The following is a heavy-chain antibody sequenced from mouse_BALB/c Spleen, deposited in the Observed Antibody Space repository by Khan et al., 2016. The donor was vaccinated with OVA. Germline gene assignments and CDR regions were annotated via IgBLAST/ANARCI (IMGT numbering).Heavy chain of an antibody. V-gene: IGHV1S137*01. CDR1: GYTFTDYA. CDR2: ISTNYGDA. CDR3: VRGGKFAY. J-gene: IGHJ3*01. D-gene: IGHD1-1*02. Sequence: QVQLQQSGAELVRPGVSVKISCKASGYTFTDYAMHRVKPRHAKSLEWIGVISTNYGDADYNQKFQGKASMTVDRSSSTVYMELARLTSEDSAIYYCVRGGKFAYWGQGTLVTVSA.